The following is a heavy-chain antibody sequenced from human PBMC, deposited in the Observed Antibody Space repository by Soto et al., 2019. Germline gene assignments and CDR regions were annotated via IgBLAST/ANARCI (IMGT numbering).Heavy chain of an antibody. J-gene: IGHJ3*02. CDR1: GYTFTSYY. Sequence: ASVKVSCKASGYTFTSYYMHWVRQAPGQGLEWMAVFNPSGGRSSYSQQFQGRVTMTRDTSTSTVYMELSSLRSEDTAVYYCAKSVDSSGTTYSAFDIWGQGTVVTVSS. CDR3: AKSVDSSGTTYSAFDI. CDR2: FNPSGGRS. D-gene: IGHD3-10*01. V-gene: IGHV1-46*01.